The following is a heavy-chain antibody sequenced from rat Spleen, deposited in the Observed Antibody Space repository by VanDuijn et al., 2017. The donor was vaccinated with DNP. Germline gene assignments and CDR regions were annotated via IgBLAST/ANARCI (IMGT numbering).Heavy chain of an antibody. CDR2: ISYDGSST. CDR1: GLNFSKYG. D-gene: IGHD1-11*01. CDR3: TRGGDFDY. V-gene: IGHV5-29*01. Sequence: EVHLVESGGGLVQPGRSLKLSCAASGLNFSKYGMAWVRQAPKKGLEWVATISYDGSSTYYRDSVKGRFTISRDNAKSTLYLQVDSLRSEDTATYYCTRGGDFDYWGQGVMVTVSS. J-gene: IGHJ2*01.